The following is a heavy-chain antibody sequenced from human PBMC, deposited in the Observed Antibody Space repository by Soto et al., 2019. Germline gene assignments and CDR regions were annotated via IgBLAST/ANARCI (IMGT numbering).Heavy chain of an antibody. D-gene: IGHD6-13*01. J-gene: IGHJ6*02. Sequence: EVQLLESGGGLVQPWGSLRLSCAASGFPFSSYAMSWVRQAPGKGLEWVSAISGSGGSTYYADSVKGRFTISRDKSKNSLYLQMNSLRAEDTAVYYCAKWQQLHYYYYYGMDVWGQGTTVTVSS. V-gene: IGHV3-23*01. CDR3: AKWQQLHYYYYYGMDV. CDR2: ISGSGGST. CDR1: GFPFSSYA.